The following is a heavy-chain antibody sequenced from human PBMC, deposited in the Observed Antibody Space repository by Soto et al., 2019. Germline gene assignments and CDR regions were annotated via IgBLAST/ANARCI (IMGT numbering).Heavy chain of an antibody. CDR3: AKYGSGSYYNDGFNFDY. CDR1: GFTFSSYA. Sequence: VQLLESGGGLVQPGGSLRLSCAASGFTFSSYAMSWVRQAPGKGLEWVSAISGSGGSTYYADSVKGRFTISRDNSKNTLYLQMNSLRAEDTAVYYCAKYGSGSYYNDGFNFDYWGQGTLVTVSS. V-gene: IGHV3-23*01. D-gene: IGHD3-10*01. J-gene: IGHJ4*02. CDR2: ISGSGGST.